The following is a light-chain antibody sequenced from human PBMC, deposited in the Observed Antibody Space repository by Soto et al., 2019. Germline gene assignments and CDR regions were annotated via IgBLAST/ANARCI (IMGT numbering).Light chain of an antibody. CDR1: SSNIGSNT. J-gene: IGLJ1*01. Sequence: QSVLTQPPSASGTPGQRVTISCSGSSSNIGSNTVNWYQQLPGTAPKLLIYSNNQRPSGVPDRCSGSKSGTSASLAISGLQSEDEADYYCAAWDDSLNGFYVFGTGTQLTVL. CDR2: SNN. CDR3: AAWDDSLNGFYV. V-gene: IGLV1-44*01.